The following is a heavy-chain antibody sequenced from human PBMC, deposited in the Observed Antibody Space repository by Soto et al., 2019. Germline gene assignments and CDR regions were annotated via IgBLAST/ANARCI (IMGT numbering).Heavy chain of an antibody. J-gene: IGHJ5*02. CDR2: IYQSGVT. D-gene: IGHD6-19*01. V-gene: IGHV4-30-2*01. Sequence: SETLSLTCNMSGDSYSISTYSWSWIRQPPGKALQWIGFIYQSGVTSYNPSLASRVSISLDRSNNQCSLKLKSVTAADTAVYFCAGMPYTSGLRFDPWGPGSLVTVSS. CDR1: GDSYSISTYS. CDR3: AGMPYTSGLRFDP.